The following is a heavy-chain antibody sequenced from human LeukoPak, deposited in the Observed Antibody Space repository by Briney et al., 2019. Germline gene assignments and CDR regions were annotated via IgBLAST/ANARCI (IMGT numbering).Heavy chain of an antibody. V-gene: IGHV3-30*18. J-gene: IGHJ4*02. CDR1: GFTFSSYG. Sequence: GGSLRLSSAASGFTFSSYGIHWVRQAPGKGLEWVAVISYDGSNKYYADSVKGRFTIFRDNSKNTLYLQMNSLRAEDTAVYYCAKSMVATTMTFDYWGQGTLVTVSS. CDR2: ISYDGSNK. CDR3: AKSMVATTMTFDY. D-gene: IGHD5-12*01.